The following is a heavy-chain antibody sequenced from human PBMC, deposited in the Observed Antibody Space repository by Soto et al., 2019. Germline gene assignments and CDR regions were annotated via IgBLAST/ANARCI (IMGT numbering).Heavy chain of an antibody. V-gene: IGHV4-59*01. CDR2: IYYSGRT. J-gene: IGHJ5*02. CDR1: GGSISSYY. Sequence: QVQLQESGPGLVKPSETLSLTCTVSGGSISSYYWSWIRQPPGKGLEWIGYIYYSGRTNYNPSLKRRVTISVDTSKNLFSLKLSSVTAADTAVYYCARGYCSSTSCYIWDNWFDPWGQGTLVTVSS. CDR3: ARGYCSSTSCYIWDNWFDP. D-gene: IGHD2-2*02.